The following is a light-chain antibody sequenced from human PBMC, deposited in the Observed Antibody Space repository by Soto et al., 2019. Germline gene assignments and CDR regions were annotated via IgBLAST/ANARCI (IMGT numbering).Light chain of an antibody. CDR3: QQYINWPAWT. CDR1: QSVSSN. Sequence: EILMTQSPATLSVSPGERATVSYRASQSVSSNLAWYQQKPGQAPRLLIYGASTRATGIPARFSGSGSGTEFTLTMSSLQSEDFAVYYCQQYINWPAWTFGQATKVDIK. CDR2: GAS. V-gene: IGKV3-15*01. J-gene: IGKJ1*01.